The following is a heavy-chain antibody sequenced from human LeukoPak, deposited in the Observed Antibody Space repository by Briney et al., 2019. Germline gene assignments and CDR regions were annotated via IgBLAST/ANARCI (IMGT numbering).Heavy chain of an antibody. Sequence: PSETLSLTCTVSGGSISSGSYYWSWIRQPAGKGLEWIGRIYTSGSTNYNPSLKSRLTISVDTSKNQFSLKLSSVTAADTAVYYCARQRDALYYFDSWGQGTLVTVSS. CDR3: ARQRDALYYFDS. CDR2: IYTSGST. J-gene: IGHJ4*02. CDR1: GGSISSGSYY. D-gene: IGHD5-24*01. V-gene: IGHV4-61*02.